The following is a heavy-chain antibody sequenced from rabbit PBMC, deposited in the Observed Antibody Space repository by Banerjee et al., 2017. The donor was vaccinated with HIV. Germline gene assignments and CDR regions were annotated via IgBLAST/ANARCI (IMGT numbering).Heavy chain of an antibody. CDR2: LYPIYGAT. CDR1: GNDFSAYA. D-gene: IGHD6-1*01. CDR3: ARTGHTVGSAVYAYAFNL. V-gene: IGHV1S45*01. J-gene: IGHJ4*01. Sequence: QQQLVESGGGLVKPEGSLTLTCKASGNDFSAYAISWVRQAPGKGLEWIAFLYPIYGATDYASWAKGRFTISKTSSTTVTLQMTSLTAADTATYFCARTGHTVGSAVYAYAFNLWGQGTLVTVS.